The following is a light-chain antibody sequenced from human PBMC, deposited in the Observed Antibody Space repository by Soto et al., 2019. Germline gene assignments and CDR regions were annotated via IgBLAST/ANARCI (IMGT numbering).Light chain of an antibody. CDR3: QKYNSGPLT. V-gene: IGKV1-27*01. Sequence: DVHMTQSPSSLSSSLLDRVSITCRASQGISSFLAWYQQLPGKVPKLLIYSASTLQSGVPSRFSGSGSGTDFTLTISSLQPEDVAIYYCQKYNSGPLTFGGGTKVDIK. CDR2: SAS. J-gene: IGKJ4*01. CDR1: QGISSF.